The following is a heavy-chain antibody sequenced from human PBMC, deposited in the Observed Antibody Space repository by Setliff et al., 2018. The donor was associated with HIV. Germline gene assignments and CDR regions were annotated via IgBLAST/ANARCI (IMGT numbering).Heavy chain of an antibody. D-gene: IGHD6-19*01. CDR1: GASMTSHY. Sequence: SETLSLTCSVAGASMTSHYLTWIRQPRGMGLEWIGNIYGSGTTKYNPSLRSRVTISVDKSKNQLSLSLDSVTAADTAVYYCATNPKGDGWAYFDSWGQGTLVTVSS. V-gene: IGHV4-59*11. CDR2: IYGSGTT. CDR3: ATNPKGDGWAYFDS. J-gene: IGHJ4*02.